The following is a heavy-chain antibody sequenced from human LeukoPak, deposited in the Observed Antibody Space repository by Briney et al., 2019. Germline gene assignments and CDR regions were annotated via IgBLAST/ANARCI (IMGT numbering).Heavy chain of an antibody. CDR3: AREVYAHDY. Sequence: GGSLTLSCAASGFTFSSYWMSWVRQAPGKGLEWVANIKQDGSEKYYVDSVKGRFTISRNNANNSLYLQMNSLRAEDTAVYYCAREVYAHDYWGQGTLDTVSS. CDR1: GFTFSSYW. J-gene: IGHJ4*02. CDR2: IKQDGSEK. V-gene: IGHV3-7*03. D-gene: IGHD5/OR15-5a*01.